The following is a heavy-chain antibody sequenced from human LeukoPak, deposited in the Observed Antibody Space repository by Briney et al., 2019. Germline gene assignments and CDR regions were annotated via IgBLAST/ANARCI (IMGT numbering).Heavy chain of an antibody. CDR2: INPNSGGT. D-gene: IGHD6-13*01. J-gene: IGHJ5*02. Sequence: ASVKVSCKASGYTFTGYYMHWVRQAPGQGLEWMGWINPNSGGTNYTQKFQGRVTMTRDTSISTAYMELSRLRSDDTAVYYCARVGIAAAVLRGFDPWGQGTLVTVSS. V-gene: IGHV1-2*02. CDR3: ARVGIAAAVLRGFDP. CDR1: GYTFTGYY.